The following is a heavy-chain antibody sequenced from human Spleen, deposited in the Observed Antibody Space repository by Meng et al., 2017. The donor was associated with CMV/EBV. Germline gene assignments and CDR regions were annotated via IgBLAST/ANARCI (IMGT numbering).Heavy chain of an antibody. Sequence: GESLKISWAASGFTFSNAWMSWVRQAPGKGLEWVGRIKSKTDGGTTDYAAPVKGRFTISRDDSKNTLYLQMNSLKTEDTAVYYCTTGDNYDFWSGSNPVDYWGQGTLVTVSS. J-gene: IGHJ4*02. CDR1: GFTFSNAW. D-gene: IGHD3-3*01. V-gene: IGHV3-15*01. CDR2: IKSKTDGGTT. CDR3: TTGDNYDFWSGSNPVDY.